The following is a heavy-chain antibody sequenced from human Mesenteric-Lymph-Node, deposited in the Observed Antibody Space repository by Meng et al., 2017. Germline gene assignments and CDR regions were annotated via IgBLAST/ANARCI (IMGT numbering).Heavy chain of an antibody. CDR3: ARLGLGQQLDY. J-gene: IGHJ4*02. CDR1: GYRFTSYW. D-gene: IGHD6-13*01. V-gene: IGHV5-51*01. CDR2: IYPGDSET. Sequence: GGFLRLSCKASGYRFTSYWIGWVRQMPGKGLEWMGIIYPGDSETTYSPSFQGQVTISADKSISTAYLQWSSLKASDTAMYYCARLGLGQQLDYWGQGTLVTVSS.